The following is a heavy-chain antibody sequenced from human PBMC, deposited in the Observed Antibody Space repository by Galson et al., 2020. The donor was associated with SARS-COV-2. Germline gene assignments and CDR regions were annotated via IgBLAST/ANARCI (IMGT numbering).Heavy chain of an antibody. CDR2: ISAYNGNT. D-gene: IGHD2-2*01. J-gene: IGHJ5*02. CDR3: ARGGDIVVVPAAPQYNWFDP. CDR1: GYTFTSYG. Sequence: ASVKVSCKASGYTFTSYGISWVRQAPGQGLEWMGWISAYNGNTNYAQKLQGRVTMTTDTSTSTAYMELRSLRSDDTAVYYCARGGDIVVVPAAPQYNWFDPWGQGTLVTVSS. V-gene: IGHV1-18*01.